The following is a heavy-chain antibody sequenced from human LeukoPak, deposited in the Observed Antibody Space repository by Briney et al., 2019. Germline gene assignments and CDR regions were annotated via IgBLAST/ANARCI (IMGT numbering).Heavy chain of an antibody. D-gene: IGHD5-18*01. V-gene: IGHV1-69*02. J-gene: IGHJ4*02. CDR1: GGTFSSYT. CDR2: IIPILGIA. CDR3: ARGGSGYSYGYVDY. Sequence: SVPVSCQACGGTFSSYTIGWVRQAPGRGLEWMGRIIPILGIANYAQKFQGRVTITADKSTSTAYMELSSLRSEDTAVYYCARGGSGYSYGYVDYWGQGTLVTVSS.